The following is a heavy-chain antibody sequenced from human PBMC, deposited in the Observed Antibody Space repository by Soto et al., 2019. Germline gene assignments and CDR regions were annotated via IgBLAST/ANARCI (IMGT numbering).Heavy chain of an antibody. CDR3: ARKATVTTCFDY. D-gene: IGHD4-17*01. V-gene: IGHV4-31*03. Sequence: QVQLQESGPGLVKPSQTLSLTCTVSGGSISSGGYYWSWIRQHPGKGLEWIGYIYYSGSTYYNPSLKSRVTISVDTSKSQCSLRLSSVTAADTAVYYCARKATVTTCFDYWGQGTLVTVSS. CDR1: GGSISSGGYY. CDR2: IYYSGST. J-gene: IGHJ4*02.